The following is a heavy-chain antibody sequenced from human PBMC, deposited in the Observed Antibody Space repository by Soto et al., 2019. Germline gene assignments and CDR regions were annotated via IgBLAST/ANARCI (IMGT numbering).Heavy chain of an antibody. V-gene: IGHV3-48*01. CDR2: ISSSSSAI. CDR1: GFTLRSYG. D-gene: IGHD4-17*01. Sequence: EVQLAQSGGGLVQPGGSLRLSCVGSGFTLRSYGLNWVRQAPGKGLAWIAGISSSSSAIYYADSVKGRFTISRDNAKSSLYLQLNSLRAADTAVYYCARDTDYMDVWGKGTTVTVTS. J-gene: IGHJ6*03. CDR3: ARDTDYMDV.